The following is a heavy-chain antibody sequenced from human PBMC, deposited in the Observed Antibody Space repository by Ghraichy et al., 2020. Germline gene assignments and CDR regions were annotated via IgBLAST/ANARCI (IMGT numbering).Heavy chain of an antibody. CDR3: ARDYNSAHYGGKGKYFDS. J-gene: IGHJ4*02. V-gene: IGHV3-74*01. Sequence: GGSLRLSCAASGFTFNTYWMFWVRQAPGKGLLWVSRISHDGRNTNYADSVKGRFTISRDNAKNTMYLQMNSLRAEDTAVYYCARDYNSAHYGGKGKYFDSWGQVTLVTVSS. CDR2: ISHDGRNT. CDR1: GFTFNTYW. D-gene: IGHD4-23*01.